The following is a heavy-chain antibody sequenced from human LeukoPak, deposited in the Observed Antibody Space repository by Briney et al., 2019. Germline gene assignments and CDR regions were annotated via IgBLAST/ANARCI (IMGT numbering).Heavy chain of an antibody. CDR3: AKSGSYNYYYYMDV. V-gene: IGHV3-23*01. CDR1: EFTFSNYA. J-gene: IGHJ6*03. Sequence: SGGSLRLSCAASEFTFSNYAMSWVRQAPGKGLEWVSAISTTGGGTNYADSVKGRFTISRDNSKNTLYLQMNSLRAEDTAVYYCAKSGSYNYYYYMDVWGKGTTVTVSS. D-gene: IGHD1-26*01. CDR2: ISTTGGGT.